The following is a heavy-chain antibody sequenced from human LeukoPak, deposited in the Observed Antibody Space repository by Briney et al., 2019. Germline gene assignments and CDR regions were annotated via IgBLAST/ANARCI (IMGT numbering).Heavy chain of an antibody. CDR2: IYYSGST. CDR3: ARLITGTVHYYGMDV. Sequence: SETLSLTCTVSGGSINNYYWSWIRQPPGKGLEWIGYIYYSGSTNYNPSLKSRVTISVDTSKNQFSLKLSSVTAADTAVYYCARLITGTVHYYGMDVWGQGTTVTVSS. CDR1: GGSINNYY. D-gene: IGHD1-20*01. J-gene: IGHJ6*02. V-gene: IGHV4-59*01.